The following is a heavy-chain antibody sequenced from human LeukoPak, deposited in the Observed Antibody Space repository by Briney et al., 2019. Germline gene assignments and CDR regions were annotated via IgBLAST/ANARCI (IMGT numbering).Heavy chain of an antibody. CDR2: IDTAGVT. CDR1: GFTFSSYD. D-gene: IGHD3-10*01. J-gene: IGHJ6*02. V-gene: IGHV3-13*01. Sequence: GGSLRLSCAGSGFTFSSYDMHWVRQAAGKGLEWVAAIDTAGVTYYPGSVRGRFTISRENAKNSFSLQMNSLRAGDTAVYYCARGGYFGSGPMDVWGQGTTVTVSS. CDR3: ARGGYFGSGPMDV.